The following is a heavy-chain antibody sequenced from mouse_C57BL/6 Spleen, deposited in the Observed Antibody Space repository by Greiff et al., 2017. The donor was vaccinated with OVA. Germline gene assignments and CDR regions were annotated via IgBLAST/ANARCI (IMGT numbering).Heavy chain of an antibody. CDR2: IDPSDSET. V-gene: IGHV1-52*01. CDR3: ARLGRDWYFDV. Sequence: QVQLKQPGAELVRPGSSVKLSCKASGYTFTSYWMHWVKQRPIQGLEWIGNIDPSDSETHYNQKFKDKATLTVDKSSSTAYMQLSSLTSEDSAVYYCARLGRDWYFDVWGTGTTVTVSS. CDR1: GYTFTSYW. J-gene: IGHJ1*03.